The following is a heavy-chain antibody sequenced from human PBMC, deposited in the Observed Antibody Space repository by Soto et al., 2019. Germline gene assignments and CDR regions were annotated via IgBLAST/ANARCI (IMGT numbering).Heavy chain of an antibody. J-gene: IGHJ4*02. CDR2: INSDSSSI. CDR1: GFMFSVYT. V-gene: IGHV3-48*02. CDR3: ARSYYHDSSAYYYDY. Sequence: GGSLRLSCAASGFMFSVYTMNWVRQAPGKGLEWISSINSDSSSIYHADSVKGRFTISRDNAKNSVDLQMNSLRDEDTSVYYCARSYYHDSSAYYYDYWGQGALVTVSS. D-gene: IGHD3-22*01.